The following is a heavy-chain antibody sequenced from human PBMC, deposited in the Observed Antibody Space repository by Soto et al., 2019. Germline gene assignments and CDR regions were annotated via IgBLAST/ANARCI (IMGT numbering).Heavy chain of an antibody. Sequence: QVQLVQSGSEVKKPGSSVKVSCKASGGTFSDFTLSWLRQAPGRGLEWMGGIIPMIGATNNAQKLKGRLTITADKSTGTVCMELNSLRSDDTAVYYCARYWSAGTLYGAFDIWGQGTEVTVSP. CDR3: ARYWSAGTLYGAFDI. V-gene: IGHV1-69*06. D-gene: IGHD2-15*01. J-gene: IGHJ3*02. CDR2: IIPMIGAT. CDR1: GGTFSDFT.